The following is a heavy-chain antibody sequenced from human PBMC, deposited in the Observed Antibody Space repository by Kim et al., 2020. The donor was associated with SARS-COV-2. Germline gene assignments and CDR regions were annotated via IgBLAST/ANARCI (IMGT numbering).Heavy chain of an antibody. J-gene: IGHJ4*02. D-gene: IGHD3-16*02. CDR2: VSSHAENT. Sequence: ASVKVSCKTSGYNFLTYGINWVRQAPGQGPEWMGWVSSHAENTKYAQQFQDRVTMTTDTSTSTAYMELRSLKSDDTAVYYCARESLPVTVIPTAFDYWGQGTLVTVSS. CDR1: GYNFLTYG. V-gene: IGHV1-18*01. CDR3: ARESLPVTVIPTAFDY.